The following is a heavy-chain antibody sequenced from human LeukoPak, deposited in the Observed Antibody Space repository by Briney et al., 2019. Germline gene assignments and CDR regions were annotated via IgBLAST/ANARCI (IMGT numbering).Heavy chain of an antibody. V-gene: IGHV6-1*01. CDR3: ARGDQAYDI. J-gene: IGHJ3*02. Sequence: SQTLSLTCAISGDIVSSNSVAWNWIRQSPSRGLEWLGRTYYRSRWSYNYGVSVKSRIIINPDTSKNQFSLQLNSVTPEDTAVYYCARGDQAYDIWGQGTMVTVSS. CDR2: TYYRSRWSY. CDR1: GDIVSSNSVA.